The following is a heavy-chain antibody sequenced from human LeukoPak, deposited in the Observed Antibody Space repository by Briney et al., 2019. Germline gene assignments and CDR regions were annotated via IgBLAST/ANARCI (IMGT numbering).Heavy chain of an antibody. J-gene: IGHJ4*02. CDR2: IKQDGSEK. D-gene: IGHD3-22*01. CDR1: GFTFSSYW. Sequence: PGGSLRLSCAASGFTFSSYWMSWVRQAPGKGLEWVANIKQDGSEKYYVDSVKGRFTISRDNAKNSLYLQMNSLRAEDTALHYCARGGYYYDSSGPFDYWGQGTLVTVSS. CDR3: ARGGYYYDSSGPFDY. V-gene: IGHV3-7*03.